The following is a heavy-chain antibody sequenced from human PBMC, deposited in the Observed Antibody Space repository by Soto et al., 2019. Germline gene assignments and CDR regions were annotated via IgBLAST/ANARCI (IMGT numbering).Heavy chain of an antibody. D-gene: IGHD5-18*01. Sequence: AETLSLTCTVSGGSISSSSYYWGWIRQPPGKGLEWIGSIYYSGSTYYNPSLKSRVTISVDTSKNQFSLKLSSVTAADTAVYYCARRLDTSRDYWGQGTLVT. CDR1: GGSISSSSYY. CDR2: IYYSGST. V-gene: IGHV4-39*01. CDR3: ARRLDTSRDY. J-gene: IGHJ4*02.